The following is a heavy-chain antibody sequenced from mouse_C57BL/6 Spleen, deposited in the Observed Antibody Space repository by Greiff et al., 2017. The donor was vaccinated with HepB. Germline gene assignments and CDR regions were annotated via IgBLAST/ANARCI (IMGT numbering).Heavy chain of an antibody. CDR3: ARRVREYYFDY. CDR1: GYAFSSSW. J-gene: IGHJ2*01. V-gene: IGHV1-82*01. CDR2: IYPGDGDT. Sequence: VQLVESGPELVKPGASVKISCKAFGYAFSSSWMNWVKQRPGKGLEWIGRIYPGDGDTNSNGKFKGKATLTADKSSSTAYMQLSSLTSEDSAVYFCARRVREYYFDYWGQGTTLTVSS. D-gene: IGHD2-1*01.